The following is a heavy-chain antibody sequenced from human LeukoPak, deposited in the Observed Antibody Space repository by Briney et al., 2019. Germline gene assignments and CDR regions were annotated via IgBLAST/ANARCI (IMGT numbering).Heavy chain of an antibody. J-gene: IGHJ4*02. CDR1: GFIFSTYA. CDR3: AKGYPTSLDY. Sequence: GGSLRLSCAASGFIFSTYAMSWVRQAPGKGLEWVSGISGSGDSTYYADSVKGRFTISGDNSKNTLYLQMNSLRAEDTAVCYCAKGYPTSLDYWGQGTLVTVSS. CDR2: ISGSGDST. V-gene: IGHV3-23*01. D-gene: IGHD1-26*01.